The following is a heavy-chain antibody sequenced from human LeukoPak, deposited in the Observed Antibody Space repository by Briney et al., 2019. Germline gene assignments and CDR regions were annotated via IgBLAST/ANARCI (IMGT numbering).Heavy chain of an antibody. CDR1: GYTFTSYG. D-gene: IGHD3-10*01. J-gene: IGHJ4*02. CDR3: ARTPYYYGSGSRYYFDY. V-gene: IGHV1-3*01. Sequence: ASVKVSCKASGYTFTSYGISWVRQAPGQGLEWMGWINAGNGNTKYSQKFQGRVTITRDTSASTAYMELSSLRSEDTAVYYCARTPYYYGSGSRYYFDYWGQGTLVTVSS. CDR2: INAGNGNT.